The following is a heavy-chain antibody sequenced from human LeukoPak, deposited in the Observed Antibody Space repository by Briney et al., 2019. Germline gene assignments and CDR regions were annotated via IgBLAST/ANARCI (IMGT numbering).Heavy chain of an antibody. D-gene: IGHD3-16*01. V-gene: IGHV3-30*02. CDR1: GFTLRTYG. Sequence: GGSLRLSCAASGFTLRTYGMHWVRQVPGKGLEWVAFIRNDGSNKYYADSVKGRFTISRDNSKNTLYLQINSLRAEDTAVYYCARVGPQGADHYVDVWGKGTTVTISS. CDR2: IRNDGSNK. CDR3: ARVGPQGADHYVDV. J-gene: IGHJ6*03.